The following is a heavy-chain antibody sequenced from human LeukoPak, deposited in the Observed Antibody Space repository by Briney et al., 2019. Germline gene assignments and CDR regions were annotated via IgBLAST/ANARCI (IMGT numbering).Heavy chain of an antibody. CDR1: GGSISSYY. CDR2: IYYSGST. J-gene: IGHJ4*02. Sequence: SETLSLTCTVSGGSISSYYWSWIRQPPGKGLEWIGYIYYSGSTNYNPSLKSRVTISVDTSKNQFSLKLSSVTAADTAVYYCARVTGYSYDFDYWGQGTLVTVSS. V-gene: IGHV4-59*01. D-gene: IGHD5-18*01. CDR3: ARVTGYSYDFDY.